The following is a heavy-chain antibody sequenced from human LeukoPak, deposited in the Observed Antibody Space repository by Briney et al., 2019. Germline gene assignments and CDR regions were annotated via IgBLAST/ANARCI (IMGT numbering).Heavy chain of an antibody. V-gene: IGHV3-48*03. D-gene: IGHD6-6*01. CDR2: MSSTGDII. CDR3: ARESSSGGFDV. J-gene: IGHJ3*01. Sequence: GGSLGLSCAASGFTFSTYEMHWVRQAPGKGLEWVSYMSSTGDIIYYADSVKGRFTISRDNAKNSLYLQMDSLRAEDTAVYYCARESSSGGFDVWGQGTMVIVSS. CDR1: GFTFSTYE.